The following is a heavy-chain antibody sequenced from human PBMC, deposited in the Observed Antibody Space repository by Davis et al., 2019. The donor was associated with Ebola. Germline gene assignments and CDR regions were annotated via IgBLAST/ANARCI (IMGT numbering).Heavy chain of an antibody. CDR3: ARDRGYSSGWYSDY. D-gene: IGHD6-19*01. J-gene: IGHJ4*02. CDR2: INHSGST. Sequence: MPSETLSLTCAVYGGSFSGYYWSRIRQPPGKGLEWIGEINHSGSTNYNPSLKSRVTISVDTSKNQFSLKLSSVTAADTAVYYCARDRGYSSGWYSDYWGQGTLVTVSS. V-gene: IGHV4-34*01. CDR1: GGSFSGYY.